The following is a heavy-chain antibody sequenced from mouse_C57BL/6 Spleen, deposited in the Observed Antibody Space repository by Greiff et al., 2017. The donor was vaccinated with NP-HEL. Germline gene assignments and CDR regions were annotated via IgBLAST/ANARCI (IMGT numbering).Heavy chain of an antibody. V-gene: IGHV1-52*01. Sequence: QVQLQQPGAELVRPGSSVKLSCKASGYTFTSYWMHWVKQRPIQGLEWIGNLDPSDSETHYNQKFKDKATLTLDKSSSKAYMQLSSLTAEDAAVYYCARNRYGSSFYWYFDVWGTGTTVTVSS. CDR2: LDPSDSET. J-gene: IGHJ1*03. CDR1: GYTFTSYW. CDR3: ARNRYGSSFYWYFDV. D-gene: IGHD1-1*01.